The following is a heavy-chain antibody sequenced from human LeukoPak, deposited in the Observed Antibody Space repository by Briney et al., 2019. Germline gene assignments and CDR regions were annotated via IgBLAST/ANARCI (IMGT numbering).Heavy chain of an antibody. CDR3: ARDPHSMVRGVPFDI. CDR2: IYYSGST. CDR1: GGSISSSSYY. Sequence: PSETLSLTCTVSGGSISSSSYYWGWIRQPPGQGLEWIGSIYYSGSTYYNPSLRSRVTISVATSKNQFSLKLSSVTAADTAVYYCARDPHSMVRGVPFDIWGQGTMVTVSS. D-gene: IGHD3-10*01. J-gene: IGHJ3*02. V-gene: IGHV4-39*07.